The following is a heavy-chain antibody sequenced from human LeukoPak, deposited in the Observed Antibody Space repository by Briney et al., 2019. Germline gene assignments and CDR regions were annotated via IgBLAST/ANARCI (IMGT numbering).Heavy chain of an antibody. V-gene: IGHV1-3*01. CDR3: AREDPGGSCPDFDY. CDR1: GYTFTSYA. D-gene: IGHD2-15*01. J-gene: IGHJ4*02. CDR2: INAGNGNT. Sequence: ASVKVSCKASGYTFTSYAMHWVRQAPGQRLEWMGWINAGNGNTKYSQKFQGRVTITRDTSASIAYMELSSLRSEDTAVYYCAREDPGGSCPDFDYWGQGTLVTVSS.